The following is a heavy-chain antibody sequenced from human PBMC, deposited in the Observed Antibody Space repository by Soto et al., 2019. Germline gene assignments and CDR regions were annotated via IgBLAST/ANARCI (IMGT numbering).Heavy chain of an antibody. CDR3: AGGWFGEFLYYFDY. J-gene: IGHJ4*02. CDR2: ISAYNGNT. Sequence: ASVKVSCKASGYTFTSYGISWVRQAPGQGLEWMGWISAYNGNTNYAQKLQGRVTMTTDTSTSTAYMELRSLRSDDTAVYYCAGGWFGEFLYYFDYWGQGPLVTVSS. D-gene: IGHD3-10*01. V-gene: IGHV1-18*01. CDR1: GYTFTSYG.